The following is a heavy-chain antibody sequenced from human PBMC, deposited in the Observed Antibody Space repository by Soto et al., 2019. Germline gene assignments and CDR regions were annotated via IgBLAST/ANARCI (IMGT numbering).Heavy chain of an antibody. V-gene: IGHV3-30*18. CDR3: AKEAVAGTYGDY. D-gene: IGHD6-19*01. CDR2: ISYDGSNK. J-gene: IGHJ4*02. CDR1: GFTFSSYG. Sequence: QVQLVESGGGVVQPGRSLRLSCAASGFTFSSYGMHWVRQAPGKGLEWVAVISYDGSNKYYADSVKGRFTISRDNSKNTLHLQMNSLRAEDTAVYYCAKEAVAGTYGDYWGQGTLVTVSS.